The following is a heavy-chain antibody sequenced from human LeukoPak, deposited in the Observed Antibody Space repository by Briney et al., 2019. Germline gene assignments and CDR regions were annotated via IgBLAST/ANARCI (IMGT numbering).Heavy chain of an antibody. V-gene: IGHV4-34*01. J-gene: IGHJ6*02. CDR1: GGSFSGYY. CDR2: SNHSGST. D-gene: IGHD2-15*01. CDR3: ASQAYCSGGSCSSDRNHYYYGMDV. Sequence: SETLSLTCAVYGGSFSGYYWSWIRQPPGKGLEWIGESNHSGSTNYNPSLKSRVTITVDTSKNQFSLELSSVTAADTAVYYCASQAYCSGGSCSSDRNHYYYGMDVWGQGTTVTVSS.